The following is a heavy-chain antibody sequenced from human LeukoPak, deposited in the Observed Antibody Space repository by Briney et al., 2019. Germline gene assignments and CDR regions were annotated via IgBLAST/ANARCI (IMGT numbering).Heavy chain of an antibody. J-gene: IGHJ4*02. CDR2: IYYSGST. Sequence: AETLSLTCTVSGGSISSYYWRWIRQPPGKGLEWIGYIYYSGSTNYNPSLKSRVTISVDTSKNQFSLKLSSVTAADTAVYYWARGDDYFDYWGQGTLVTVPS. CDR1: GGSISSYY. V-gene: IGHV4-59*01. CDR3: ARGDDYFDY.